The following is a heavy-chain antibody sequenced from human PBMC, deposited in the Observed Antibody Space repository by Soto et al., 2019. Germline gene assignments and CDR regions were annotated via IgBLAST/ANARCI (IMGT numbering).Heavy chain of an antibody. V-gene: IGHV3-43D*04. CDR2: ISCDGGST. CDR3: AKGGIFRVAIGRYGMDV. CDR1: GFTFDDYA. Sequence: EVQLVESGGVVVQPGGSLRLSCAASGFTFDDYAMHWVRQAPGKGLEWVSLISCDGGSTYYADSVKGRFTISRDNSKNYLYLQINRLRAEDTAFYYCAKGGIFRVAIGRYGMDVWGQGTTVTVS. D-gene: IGHD3-3*01. J-gene: IGHJ6*02.